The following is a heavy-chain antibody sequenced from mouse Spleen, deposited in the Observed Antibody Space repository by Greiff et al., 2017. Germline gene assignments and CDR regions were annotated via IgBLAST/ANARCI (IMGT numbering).Heavy chain of an antibody. CDR3: ARLGGNWYFDV. CDR1: GFTFTDYY. J-gene: IGHJ1*03. V-gene: IGHV7-3*01. CDR2: IRNKANGYTT. Sequence: EVHLVESGGGLVQPGGSLSLSCAASGFTFTDYYMSWVRQPPGKALEWLGFIRNKANGYTTEYSASVKGRFTISRDNSQSILYLQMNALRAEDSATYYCARLGGNWYFDVWGTGTTVTVSS.